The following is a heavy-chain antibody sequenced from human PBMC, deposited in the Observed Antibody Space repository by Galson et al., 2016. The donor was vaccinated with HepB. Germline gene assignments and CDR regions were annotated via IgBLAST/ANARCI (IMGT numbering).Heavy chain of an antibody. Sequence: SVKVSCKASGFRITNFYIHWVRQAPGQGLEWMGVITPPDASPTYVQKFQGRVSMTTDRATNTAYMELSSLGPEDTAVFYCARVHYEERGFWKNRRLEGFESWGQGTQVYVSP. CDR2: ITPPDASP. V-gene: IGHV1-46*01. CDR3: ARVHYEERGFWKNRRLEGFES. J-gene: IGHJ4*03. D-gene: IGHD3-3*01. CDR1: GFRITNFY.